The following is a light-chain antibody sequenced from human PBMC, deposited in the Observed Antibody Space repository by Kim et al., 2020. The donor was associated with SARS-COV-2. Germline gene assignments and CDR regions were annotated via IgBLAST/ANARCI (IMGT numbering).Light chain of an antibody. J-gene: IGLJ3*02. V-gene: IGLV6-57*02. CDR1: SDGIARNS. CDR2: EDN. CDR3: HSYDSSHHWV. Sequence: TISGTGSSDGIARNSVQWYQHRPGSAPTTVIYEDNRRPSGVPDRFSGSIDSSSNSASLTISGLRTEDEADYYCHSYDSSHHWVFGGGTQLTVL.